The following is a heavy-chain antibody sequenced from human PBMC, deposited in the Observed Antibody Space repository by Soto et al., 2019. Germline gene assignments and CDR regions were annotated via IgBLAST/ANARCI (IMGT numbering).Heavy chain of an antibody. CDR3: ARQTDYDFWSGYYHYYYYMDV. CDR1: GECFCVYD. Sequence: SETLALTCAVYGECFCVYDGSGIRQPPGKGLEWIGEIYYSGSTNYNPSLKSRVTISVGTSKNQFSLKLSSVTAADTAVYYCARQTDYDFWSGYYHYYYYMDVWGKGTTVTVSS. J-gene: IGHJ6*03. CDR2: IYYSGST. D-gene: IGHD3-3*01. V-gene: IGHV4-34*01.